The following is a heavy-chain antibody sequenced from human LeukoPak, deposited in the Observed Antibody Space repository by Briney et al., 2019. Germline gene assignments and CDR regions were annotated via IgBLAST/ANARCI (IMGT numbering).Heavy chain of an antibody. V-gene: IGHV3-11*01. CDR2: ISSSGSTI. Sequence: GSPRTSCGAPGVTFPGYYIRWVRPAPGEGLGWGSYISSSGSTIYYADSVKGRFTISRDNAKNSLYLQMNSLRAEDTAVYYCARDSEWELRLDYWGQGTLVTVSS. CDR3: ARDSEWELRLDY. J-gene: IGHJ4*02. D-gene: IGHD1-26*01. CDR1: GVTFPGYY.